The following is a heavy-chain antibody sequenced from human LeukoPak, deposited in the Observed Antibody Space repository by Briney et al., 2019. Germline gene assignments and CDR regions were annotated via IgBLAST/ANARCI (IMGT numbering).Heavy chain of an antibody. J-gene: IGHJ4*02. CDR1: NYSTSSGYY. Sequence: SETLSLTCTVSNYSTSSGYYWGWIRQPPGKGLEWIGTIYHTGSTYYNPSLKSRVTISVDTSKNQFSLKLISVTATDTAVYYCARASTWGDWGQGTLVTVSS. CDR3: ARASTWGD. V-gene: IGHV4-38-2*02. D-gene: IGHD3-16*01. CDR2: IYHTGST.